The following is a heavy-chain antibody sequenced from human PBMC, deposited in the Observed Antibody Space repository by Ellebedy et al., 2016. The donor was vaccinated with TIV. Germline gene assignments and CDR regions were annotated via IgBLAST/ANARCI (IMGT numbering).Heavy chain of an antibody. CDR1: GASISSGDYY. D-gene: IGHD3-22*01. J-gene: IGHJ4*02. V-gene: IGHV4-30-4*01. CDR2: ISYSGRT. CDR3: ARVDSSGYLFEF. Sequence: SETLSLXXTVSGASISSGDYYWSWIRQAPGKGLDWIGYISYSGRTFYNPSLKNRLTISVDTSKNQFSLNLSSVTAADTAVYYCARVDSSGYLFEFWGQGTLVTVSS.